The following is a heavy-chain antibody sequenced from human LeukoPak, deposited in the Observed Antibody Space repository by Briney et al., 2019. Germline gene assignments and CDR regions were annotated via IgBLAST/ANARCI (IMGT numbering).Heavy chain of an antibody. CDR2: ISGSGGST. CDR3: AKEEYSGSLLTLDY. D-gene: IGHD1-26*01. V-gene: IGHV3-23*01. CDR1: GFTFSSYA. J-gene: IGHJ4*02. Sequence: GGSLRLSCAASGFTFSSYAMSWVRQAPGKGLEWVSAISGSGGSTYYADSVKGRFTISRDNSKNTLYLQLNSLRAEDTAVYYCAKEEYSGSLLTLDYWGQGTLVTVSS.